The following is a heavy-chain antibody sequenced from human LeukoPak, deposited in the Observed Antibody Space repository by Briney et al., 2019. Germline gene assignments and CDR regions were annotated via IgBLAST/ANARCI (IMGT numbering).Heavy chain of an antibody. CDR3: ARGSNFAFDV. J-gene: IGHJ3*01. CDR2: TYYRSKWYN. V-gene: IGHV6-1*01. Sequence: QTHSVTCAISGDSVSSSSAAWNWIRQSPSRGLEWLGRTYYRSKWYNGYAVSVQSRITINPDTSKNQFSLQLNSVTPEDTAVYYCARGSNFAFDVWGRGRIVPISS. CDR1: GDSVSSSSAA.